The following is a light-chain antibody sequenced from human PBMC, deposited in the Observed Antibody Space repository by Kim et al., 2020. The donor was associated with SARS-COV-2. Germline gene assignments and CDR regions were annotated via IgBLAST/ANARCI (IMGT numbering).Light chain of an antibody. CDR3: QQYGSSPRT. CDR1: QSVSNSF. Sequence: EIVLTQSPGTLSLSPGERATLSCRASQSVSNSFLAWYQQKPGQAPRLVIYGALSRATGIPDRFAGSGSGTDFTLTISRLEPEDFAVYYCQQYGSSPRTFGQGTKVEI. V-gene: IGKV3-20*01. J-gene: IGKJ1*01. CDR2: GAL.